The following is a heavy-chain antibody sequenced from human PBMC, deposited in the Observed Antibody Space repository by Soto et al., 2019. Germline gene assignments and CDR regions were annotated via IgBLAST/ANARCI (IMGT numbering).Heavy chain of an antibody. CDR3: ARDFWSGYSRYYYYGMDV. V-gene: IGHV1-2*02. CDR2: INPNSGGT. D-gene: IGHD3-3*01. J-gene: IGHJ6*02. Sequence: QVQLVQSGAEVKKPGASVKVSCKASGYTFTGYYMHWVRQAPGQGLEWMGWINPNSGGTNYAQKFQGRDTMTRDTSISTAYMGLSRLRSDDTAVYYCARDFWSGYSRYYYYGMDVWGQGTTVTVSS. CDR1: GYTFTGYY.